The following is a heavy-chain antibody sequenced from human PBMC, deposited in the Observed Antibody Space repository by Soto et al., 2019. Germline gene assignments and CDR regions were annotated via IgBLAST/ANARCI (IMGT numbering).Heavy chain of an antibody. J-gene: IGHJ5*02. CDR3: AKDRGGGTVGWFDP. V-gene: IGHV3-23*01. D-gene: IGHD3-10*01. CDR2: ISGSGGST. CDR1: GFIFSSYG. Sequence: GGSLRLSCAASGFIFSSYGMSWVRQAPGKGLEWVSVISGSGGSTKYADSVKGRFTVSRDNSKNTLYLQMNSLRAEDTAIYYCAKDRGGGTVGWFDPWGQGT.